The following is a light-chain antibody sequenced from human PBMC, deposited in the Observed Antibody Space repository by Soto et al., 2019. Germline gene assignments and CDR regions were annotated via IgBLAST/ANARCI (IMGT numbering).Light chain of an antibody. Sequence: EIVLTQSPGTLSLSPGERATLSCRASQSVSSSYLAWYQQKPGQAPRLLIYDASSRATGIPDRFSGSGSGTDFTLTISRLEAEDSAVYYCQQYGTSWTFGQGTKLEIK. CDR2: DAS. CDR1: QSVSSSY. CDR3: QQYGTSWT. V-gene: IGKV3-20*01. J-gene: IGKJ2*01.